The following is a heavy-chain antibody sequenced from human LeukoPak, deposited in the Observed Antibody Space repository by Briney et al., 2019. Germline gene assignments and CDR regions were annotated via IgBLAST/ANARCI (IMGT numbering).Heavy chain of an antibody. J-gene: IGHJ6*03. Sequence: GGSLRLSCTASGLTFRDYSMSWVRQAPGRGLEWVGFIRSKAYGGTTEYAASVKGRFTISRDDSKSTDYLQMNSLKTEDTAVYYCTVSTNFVVGLAAMGPPYYKDGWGKRITVTVSS. V-gene: IGHV3-49*04. CDR2: IRSKAYGGTT. CDR1: GLTFRDYS. CDR3: TVSTNFVVGLAAMGPPYYKDG. D-gene: IGHD2-2*01.